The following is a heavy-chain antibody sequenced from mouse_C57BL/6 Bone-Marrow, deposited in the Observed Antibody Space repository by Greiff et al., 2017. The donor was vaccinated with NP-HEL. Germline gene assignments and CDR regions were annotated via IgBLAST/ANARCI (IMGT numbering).Heavy chain of an antibody. CDR1: GYTFTTYP. V-gene: IGHV1-47*01. Sequence: VKLQESGAELVKPGASVKMSCKASGYTFTTYPIEWMKQSPGKCLEWIGNFHPYNDDTKYNEKFKGKATLTVEKSSNTVYLDLSRLTSDDSAVYYCARRSNFDYAMGYWGQGTSVTVSS. J-gene: IGHJ4*01. CDR3: ARRSNFDYAMGY. D-gene: IGHD1-1*01. CDR2: FHPYNDDT.